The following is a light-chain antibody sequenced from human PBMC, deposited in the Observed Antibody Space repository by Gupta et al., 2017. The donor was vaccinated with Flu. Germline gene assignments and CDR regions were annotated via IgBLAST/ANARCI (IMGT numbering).Light chain of an antibody. CDR3: QQSYSTPYT. V-gene: IGKV1-39*01. CDR1: QTITRY. J-gene: IGKJ2*01. CDR2: TAS. Sequence: GYRVVITCRASQTITRYLNWYQQKPGRAPNLLIYTASNLQSGVPSRFSGSGSGTDFTLTISSLQPEDFATYYCQQSYSTPYTFGQGTKLEIK.